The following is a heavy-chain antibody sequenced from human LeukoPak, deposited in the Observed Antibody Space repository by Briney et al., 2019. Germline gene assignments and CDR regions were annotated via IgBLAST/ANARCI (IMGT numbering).Heavy chain of an antibody. CDR1: GFIVSSNY. V-gene: IGHV3-66*01. CDR2: ISGVGST. J-gene: IGHJ5*02. CDR3: ARLRITMVRGVIEFWFDP. Sequence: AGGSLRLSCAASGFIVSSNYMSWVRQAPGKGLEWVSSISGVGSTSYADSVKGRFTISRDNSRSTLYLQMDSLRVEDTAVYYCARLRITMVRGVIEFWFDPWGQGTLVTVSS. D-gene: IGHD3-10*01.